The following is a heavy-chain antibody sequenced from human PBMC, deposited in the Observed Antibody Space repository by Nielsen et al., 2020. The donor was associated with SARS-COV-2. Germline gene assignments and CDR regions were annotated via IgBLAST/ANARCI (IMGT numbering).Heavy chain of an antibody. CDR1: GDSISSSAYY. D-gene: IGHD3-10*01. Sequence: SETLSLTCTVSGDSISSSAYYWGWIRQPPGKGLESIGSVHYSGSTYYNPSLKSRVTISVETSKNQFSLKLSSVTAADTAVYYCARVGRYGSGSYSNWFDPWGQGTLVTVSS. J-gene: IGHJ5*02. CDR2: VHYSGST. V-gene: IGHV4-39*01. CDR3: ARVGRYGSGSYSNWFDP.